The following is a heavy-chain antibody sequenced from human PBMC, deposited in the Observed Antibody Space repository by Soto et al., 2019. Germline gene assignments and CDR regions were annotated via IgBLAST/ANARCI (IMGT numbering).Heavy chain of an antibody. Sequence: QVTVKESGPVLVKPTETLTLTCTVSGFSLSNAGLGVSWIRQPPGKALEWLAHIFSNDEKSYSTSLKSRLTISKDTSKSQVVPTMTTMDPVDTATYYCAATYSTSWYWFDTWGQGTLVTVSS. V-gene: IGHV2-26*01. CDR1: GFSLSNAGLG. D-gene: IGHD6-13*01. CDR2: IFSNDEK. CDR3: AATYSTSWYWFDT. J-gene: IGHJ5*02.